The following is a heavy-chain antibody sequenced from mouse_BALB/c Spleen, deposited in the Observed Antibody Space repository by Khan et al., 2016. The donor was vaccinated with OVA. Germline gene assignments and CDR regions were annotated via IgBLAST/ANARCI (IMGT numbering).Heavy chain of an antibody. CDR2: IFPGDGTT. J-gene: IGHJ4*01. Sequence: VQLQESGAEVVKSGASVKLSCKASGYTFTSYDLNWVRQRPEQGLEWIGWIFPGDGTTKYNEKFRGKATLTTDKSSSTAYIQLSRLTSEDSAVYFCARRRGSMDYWGQGTSVTVSS. V-gene: IGHV1S56*01. CDR1: GYTFTSYD. CDR3: ARRRGSMDY.